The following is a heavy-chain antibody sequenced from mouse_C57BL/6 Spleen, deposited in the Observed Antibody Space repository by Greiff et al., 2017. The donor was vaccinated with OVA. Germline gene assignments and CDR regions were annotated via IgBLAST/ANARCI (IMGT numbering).Heavy chain of an antibody. CDR3: ASSDYYGISIYAMDY. J-gene: IGHJ4*01. CDR1: GYTFTSYW. D-gene: IGHD1-1*01. Sequence: QVQLQQPGAELVKPGASVKLSCKASGYTFTSYWMQWVKQRPGQGLEWIGEIDPSDSYTNYNQKFKGKATLTVDTSSSTAYMQLSSLTSEDSAVYYCASSDYYGISIYAMDYWGQGTSVTVSS. V-gene: IGHV1-50*01. CDR2: IDPSDSYT.